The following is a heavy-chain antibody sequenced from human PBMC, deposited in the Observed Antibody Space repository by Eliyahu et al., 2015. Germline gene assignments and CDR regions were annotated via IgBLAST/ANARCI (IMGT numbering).Heavy chain of an antibody. J-gene: IGHJ4*02. Sequence: EVQLVQSGAEVKKPGESLKISCKGSGYSFTSYWXGWVRQMPGKGLEWMGIIYPGDSDTRYSPSFQGQVTISADKSISTAYLQWSSLKASDTAMYYCVRPHYDSSGYYSPYYFDYWGQGTLVTASS. V-gene: IGHV5-51*03. D-gene: IGHD3-22*01. CDR1: GYSFTSYW. CDR3: VRPHYDSSGYYSPYYFDY. CDR2: IYPGDSDT.